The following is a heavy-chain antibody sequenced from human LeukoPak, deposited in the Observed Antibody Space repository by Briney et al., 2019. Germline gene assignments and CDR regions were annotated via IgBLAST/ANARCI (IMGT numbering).Heavy chain of an antibody. J-gene: IGHJ4*02. D-gene: IGHD5-24*01. CDR2: IYYSGST. CDR3: ARQEMATACFDY. Sequence: SETLSLTCTVSGGSISSYYWSWIRQPPGKGLEWIGYIYYSGSTNYNPSLKSRVTISVDTSKNQFSLKLSSVTAADTAVYYCARQEMATACFDYWGQGTLVTVSS. CDR1: GGSISSYY. V-gene: IGHV4-59*08.